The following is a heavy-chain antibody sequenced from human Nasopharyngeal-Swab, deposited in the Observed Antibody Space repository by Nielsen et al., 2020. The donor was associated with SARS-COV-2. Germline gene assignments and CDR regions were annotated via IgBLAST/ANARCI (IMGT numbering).Heavy chain of an antibody. D-gene: IGHD3-22*01. CDR2: IYYSGST. CDR3: ARPGYDSSGYTSYFDY. Sequence: VTRRVGMGSIYYSGSTYNNRSLKSRVTISVDTSKNQFSLKLSSVTAADTAVYYCARPGYDSSGYTSYFDYWGQGTLVTVSS. J-gene: IGHJ4*02. V-gene: IGHV4-39*01.